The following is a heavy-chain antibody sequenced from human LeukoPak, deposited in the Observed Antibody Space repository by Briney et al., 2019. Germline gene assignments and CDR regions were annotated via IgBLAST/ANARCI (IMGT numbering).Heavy chain of an antibody. V-gene: IGHV1-18*01. CDR2: IIPIFSTA. D-gene: IGHD3/OR15-3a*01. Sequence: ASVKVSCKASGYTFTSYGISWVRQAPGQGLEWMGGIIPIFSTANYAQKLQGRVTMTTDTSTSTAYMELRSLRSDDTAVYYCARDFEEDWLLSYYYYYMDVWGKGTTVTVSS. CDR3: ARDFEEDWLLSYYYYYMDV. J-gene: IGHJ6*03. CDR1: GYTFTSYG.